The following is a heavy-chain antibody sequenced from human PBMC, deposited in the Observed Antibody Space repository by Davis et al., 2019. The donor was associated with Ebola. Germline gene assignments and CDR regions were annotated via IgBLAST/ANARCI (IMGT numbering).Heavy chain of an antibody. D-gene: IGHD1-26*01. V-gene: IGHV3-30*18. CDR2: ISYDGSNK. Sequence: GESLKISCAASGFTFSNAWMNWVRQAPGKGLEWVAVISYDGSNKYYADSVKGRFTISRDNSKNTLYLQMNSLRAEDTAVYYCAKSTGIVGATTYSRGQGTLVTVSS. J-gene: IGHJ5*01. CDR3: AKSTGIVGATTYS. CDR1: GFTFSNAW.